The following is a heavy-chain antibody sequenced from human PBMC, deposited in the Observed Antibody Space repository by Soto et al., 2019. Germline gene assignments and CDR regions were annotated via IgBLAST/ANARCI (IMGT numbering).Heavy chain of an antibody. J-gene: IGHJ6*02. Sequence: EVQLLESGGGLVQPGGSLRLSCAASGFTFSSYAMSWVRQAPGKGLEWVSAISGSGGSTYYADSVKGRFTNSRDNSKNPLYLQMNSLRAEDTAVSYCAIPYPPGYSSSLNSYYYGMDVWGHGTTVTVSS. D-gene: IGHD6-13*01. V-gene: IGHV3-23*01. CDR1: GFTFSSYA. CDR2: ISGSGGST. CDR3: AIPYPPGYSSSLNSYYYGMDV.